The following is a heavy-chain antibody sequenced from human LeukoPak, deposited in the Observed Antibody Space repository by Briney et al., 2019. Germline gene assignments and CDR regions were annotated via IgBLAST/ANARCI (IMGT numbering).Heavy chain of an antibody. Sequence: GGSLRLSCAASGFTFSSYSMNWVRQAPGKGLEWVSSISSSSNIYYADSVKGRFAISRDNAKNSLYLQMNSLRAEDTAVYYCARDYNYYDSSVAFDIWGQGTMVTVSS. D-gene: IGHD3-22*01. V-gene: IGHV3-21*06. CDR1: GFTFSSYS. J-gene: IGHJ3*02. CDR2: ISSSSNI. CDR3: ARDYNYYDSSVAFDI.